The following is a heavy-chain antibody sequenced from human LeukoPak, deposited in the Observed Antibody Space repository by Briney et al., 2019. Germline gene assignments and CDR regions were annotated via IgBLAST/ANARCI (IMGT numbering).Heavy chain of an antibody. CDR2: IYYSGST. V-gene: IGHV4-59*01. CDR1: GSSISSYY. Sequence: ASETLSLTCTVSGSSISSYYWSWIRQPPGKGLEWIGYIYYSGSTNYNPSLKSRVTISVDTSKNQFSLKLSSVTAADTAVYYCASTSYGDYSFDYWGQGTLVTVSS. CDR3: ASTSYGDYSFDY. D-gene: IGHD4-17*01. J-gene: IGHJ4*02.